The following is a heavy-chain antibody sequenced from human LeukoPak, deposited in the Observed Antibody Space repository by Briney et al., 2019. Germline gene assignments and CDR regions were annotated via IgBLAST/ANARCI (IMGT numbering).Heavy chain of an antibody. CDR3: ARGRIGGPKAPFDY. Sequence: SETLSLTCTVSGGSLSNYYWSWIRQPPGKGLEWIGRIYESGSTTYNPSLKSRVTISVDTSKKQFSLRLSSVTAADTAVYYCARGRIGGPKAPFDYWGQGTLVTVSS. CDR1: GGSLSNYY. D-gene: IGHD3-16*01. J-gene: IGHJ4*02. CDR2: IYESGST. V-gene: IGHV4-59*01.